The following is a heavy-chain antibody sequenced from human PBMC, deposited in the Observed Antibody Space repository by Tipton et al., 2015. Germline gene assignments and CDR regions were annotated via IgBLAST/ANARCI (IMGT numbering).Heavy chain of an antibody. CDR3: ARDSPWREYGCEV. Sequence: SLRLSCAASGFTFTNYCMSWVRQAPGKGPEWVSNIKTDGSYEYYVDSVKGRFTISRDNAKNSVYLQMNSLRVEDTAIYYCARDSPWREYGCEVWGQGTLVPVSS. V-gene: IGHV3-7*01. CDR1: GFTFTNYC. CDR2: IKTDGSYE. J-gene: IGHJ4*02. D-gene: IGHD2/OR15-2a*01.